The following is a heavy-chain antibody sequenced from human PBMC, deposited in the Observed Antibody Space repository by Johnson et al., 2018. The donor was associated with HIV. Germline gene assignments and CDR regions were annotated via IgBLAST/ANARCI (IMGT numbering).Heavy chain of an antibody. CDR3: AKDRGWLGEEGAFDI. CDR1: ALSFSVYA. CDR2: VSYDSSNK. D-gene: IGHD5-12*01. V-gene: IGHV3-30*04. Sequence: QVQLVESGGGVVQPGRSLRLSCTSALSFSVYAMHWVRQAPGKGLEWVAVVSYDSSNKYYADSVKGRFTISRDKSKNTLYLEMNSLRAEDTAVYYCAKDRGWLGEEGAFDIRGQGTMVTVSS. J-gene: IGHJ3*02.